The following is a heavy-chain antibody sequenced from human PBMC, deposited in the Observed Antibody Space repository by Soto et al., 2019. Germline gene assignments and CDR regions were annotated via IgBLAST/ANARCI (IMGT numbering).Heavy chain of an antibody. Sequence: QVQLVQSGAEVKKPGASVKVSCKTSGYTFLMYGISWVRQAPGQGLEWMGWISTYNDNTNYAQNLQGRVTMTTDTSTSTAYMELRSLRSEDTAVYYCARGGPAPDNAFDIWGQGTMVTVSS. V-gene: IGHV1-18*01. CDR2: ISTYNDNT. CDR3: ARGGPAPDNAFDI. CDR1: GYTFLMYG. D-gene: IGHD3-16*01. J-gene: IGHJ3*02.